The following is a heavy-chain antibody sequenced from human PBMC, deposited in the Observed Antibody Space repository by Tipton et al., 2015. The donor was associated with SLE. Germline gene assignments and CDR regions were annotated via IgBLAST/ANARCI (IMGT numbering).Heavy chain of an antibody. D-gene: IGHD5-12*01. V-gene: IGHV1-2*02. CDR2: INPNSGGT. CDR3: ARDEGRSGYGSYWDN. J-gene: IGHJ4*02. CDR1: GYTFTGYY. Sequence: QLVQSGAEVKKPGASVKVSRKASGYTFTGYYMHWVRQAPGQGREWMGWINPNSGGTNYAQKFQGRVTMTRGTSISTAYMERSRLRSDDTAVYYCARDEGRSGYGSYWDNWGQGTLDTVSS.